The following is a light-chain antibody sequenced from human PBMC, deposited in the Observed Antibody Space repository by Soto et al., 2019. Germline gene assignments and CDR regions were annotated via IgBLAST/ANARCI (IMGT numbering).Light chain of an antibody. Sequence: ARDHPASASGSPGQSVTISCTGAISDVGGYDFVSWYQHHPGKAPKLMIYEVIKRPSGVPDRFSGSKSGNTASLTVSGLQAEDEADYYCSSYAGDNNYVFGTGTKVTVL. V-gene: IGLV2-8*01. CDR3: SSYAGDNNYV. CDR2: EVI. CDR1: ISDVGGYDF. J-gene: IGLJ1*01.